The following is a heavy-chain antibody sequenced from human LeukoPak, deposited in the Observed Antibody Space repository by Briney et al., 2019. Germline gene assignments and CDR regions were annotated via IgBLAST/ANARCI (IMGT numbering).Heavy chain of an antibody. CDR2: ISAYNGNT. J-gene: IGHJ6*02. D-gene: IGHD6-13*01. CDR1: GYTFTSYG. V-gene: IGHV1-18*01. Sequence: ASVKVSCKASGYTFTSYGISWVRQAPGQGLEWMGWISAYNGNTNYAQKLQGRVTMTTDTSTSTAYMELRSLRSEDTAVYYCARGGSSWYSYYYYYGMDVWGQGTTVTVSS. CDR3: ARGGSSWYSYYYYYGMDV.